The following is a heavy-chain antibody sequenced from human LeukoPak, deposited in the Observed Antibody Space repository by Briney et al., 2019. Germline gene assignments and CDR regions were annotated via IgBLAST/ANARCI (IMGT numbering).Heavy chain of an antibody. CDR1: GFTVSSNY. D-gene: IGHD3-3*01. Sequence: GGSLRPSCAASGFTVSSNYMSWVRQAPGKGLEWVSVIYSGGSTYYADSVKGRFTISRDNSKNTLYLQMNSLRAEDTAVYYCARMESYNWFDPWGQGAHVTVPS. CDR3: ARMESYNWFDP. J-gene: IGHJ5*02. V-gene: IGHV3-66*01. CDR2: IYSGGST.